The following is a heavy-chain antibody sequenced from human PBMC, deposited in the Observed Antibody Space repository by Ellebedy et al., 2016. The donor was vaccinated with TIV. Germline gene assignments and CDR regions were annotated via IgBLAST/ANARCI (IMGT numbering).Heavy chain of an antibody. J-gene: IGHJ4*02. CDR3: AKENYDILTAYPVFSY. D-gene: IGHD3-9*01. Sequence: GESLKISXAASGFTVSSNYMSWVRQAPGKGLEWVSVIYSCGSTYYADSVKGRFTISRDNSKNTLYLQMSSLRAEDTAVYFCAKENYDILTAYPVFSYWGQGTLVTVSS. CDR1: GFTVSSNY. V-gene: IGHV3-53*01. CDR2: IYSCGST.